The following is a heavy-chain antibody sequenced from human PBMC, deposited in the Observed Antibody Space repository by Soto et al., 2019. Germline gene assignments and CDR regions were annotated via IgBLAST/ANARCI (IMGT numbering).Heavy chain of an antibody. D-gene: IGHD3-16*01. CDR1: DFSFSNYW. CDR3: VRDLTDGYVDFDS. Sequence: GGSLRVSCAASDFSFSNYWMHWGRQAPGKGLVWVSRINPDGFNTIYADSVKGRFTISRDNAKNTLYLQMNSLRAEDTAVYYCVRDLTDGYVDFDSWGQGTPVTVSS. J-gene: IGHJ4*02. CDR2: INPDGFNT. V-gene: IGHV3-74*01.